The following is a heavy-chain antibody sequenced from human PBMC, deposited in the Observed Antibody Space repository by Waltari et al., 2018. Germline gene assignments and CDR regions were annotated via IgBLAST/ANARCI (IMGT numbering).Heavy chain of an antibody. V-gene: IGHV1-69-2*01. J-gene: IGHJ4*02. D-gene: IGHD3-10*01. CDR3: ARGYYGSGSYFDY. Sequence: EVQLVQSGAEVKKPGATVKISCKVSGYTFTDYYMHWVQQAPGKGLEWMGLVDPEDGETIYAEKFQGRVTITADTSKNQFSLKLSSVTAADTAVYYCARGYYGSGSYFDYWGQGTLVTVSS. CDR1: GYTFTDYY. CDR2: VDPEDGET.